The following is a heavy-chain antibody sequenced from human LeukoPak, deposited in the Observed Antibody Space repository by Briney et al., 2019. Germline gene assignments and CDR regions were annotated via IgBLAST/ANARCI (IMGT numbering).Heavy chain of an antibody. CDR2: IYYSGST. Sequence: PSETLSLTCTVSGGSISSYYWSWIRQPPGKGLEWIGYIYYSGSTNYNPSLKSRVTISVDTSKNQFSLKLSSVTAADTAVYYCARGGSSWYGPLGYYGMDAWGQGTTVTVSS. D-gene: IGHD6-13*01. CDR1: GGSISSYY. CDR3: ARGGSSWYGPLGYYGMDA. V-gene: IGHV4-59*01. J-gene: IGHJ6*02.